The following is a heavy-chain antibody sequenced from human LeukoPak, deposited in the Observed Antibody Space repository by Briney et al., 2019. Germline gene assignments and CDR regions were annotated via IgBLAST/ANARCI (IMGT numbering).Heavy chain of an antibody. Sequence: ASVKVSCKASGYTFTGYYMHWLRQATGQGLEWMGWMNPNSGNTGYAQKFQGRVTMTRNTSISTAYMELSSLRSEDTAVYYCAREREYYYDSSGYRNWGQGTLVTVSS. CDR2: MNPNSGNT. CDR3: AREREYYYDSSGYRN. J-gene: IGHJ4*02. CDR1: GYTFTGYY. D-gene: IGHD3-22*01. V-gene: IGHV1-8*02.